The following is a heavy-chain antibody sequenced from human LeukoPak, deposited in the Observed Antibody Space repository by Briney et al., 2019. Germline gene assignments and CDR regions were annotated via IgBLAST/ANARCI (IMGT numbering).Heavy chain of an antibody. D-gene: IGHD2-2*01. CDR3: ARNRYCSSTSCFSGWFDP. Sequence: ASVKVSCKASGYTFTGYYMHWVRQAPGQGLEWRGWINPNSGGTNYAQKFQCRVTMTRDTSISTAYMELSRLRSDDTAVYYCARNRYCSSTSCFSGWFDPWGQGTLVTVSS. CDR2: INPNSGGT. V-gene: IGHV1-2*02. CDR1: GYTFTGYY. J-gene: IGHJ5*02.